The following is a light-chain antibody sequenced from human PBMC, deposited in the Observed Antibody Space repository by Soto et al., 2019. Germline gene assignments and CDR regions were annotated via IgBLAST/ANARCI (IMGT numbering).Light chain of an antibody. J-gene: IGKJ5*01. CDR2: GAS. Sequence: EIVMTQSPATLPVSPGERATLSCRASQSVSSNLAWYQQKPGQAPRLLIYGASTRATGIPARFSGSGSGTDFTLTISSLEPEDFAVYYCQQRSNWPKITFGQGTRLEIK. CDR3: QQRSNWPKIT. V-gene: IGKV3-11*01. CDR1: QSVSSN.